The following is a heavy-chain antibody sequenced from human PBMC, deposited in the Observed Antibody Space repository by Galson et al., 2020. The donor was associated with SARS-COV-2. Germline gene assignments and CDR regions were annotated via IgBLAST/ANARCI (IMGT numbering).Heavy chain of an antibody. Sequence: GESLKISCAASGFIFSNAWMNWVRQAPGKGLEWVGRIQRKSDGGTIDYATFVRGRFTISRDDSKDTLYLQMNSLKTEDTAVYYCSTDWNDMRDFYYYAMDFWGQGTTVTVSS. J-gene: IGHJ6*02. CDR2: IQRKSDGGTI. V-gene: IGHV3-15*01. CDR3: STDWNDMRDFYYYAMDF. CDR1: GFIFSNAW. D-gene: IGHD1-1*01.